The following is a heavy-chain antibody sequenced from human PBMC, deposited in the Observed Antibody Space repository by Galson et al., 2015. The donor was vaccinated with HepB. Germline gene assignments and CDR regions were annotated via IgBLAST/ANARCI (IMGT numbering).Heavy chain of an antibody. CDR3: ARDLFYKLKPGSYSYYMDV. CDR2: VIPIPDIA. Sequence: SVKVSCKASGGTFNNYALSWVRQAPGQGLEWMGRVIPIPDIANYAQTFQGRLTLTADKSTNTAYLELSSLRSEDTAVYYCARDLFYKLKPGSYSYYMDVWGKGTTVTVSS. D-gene: IGHD2/OR15-2a*01. CDR1: GGTFNNYA. J-gene: IGHJ6*03. V-gene: IGHV1-69*04.